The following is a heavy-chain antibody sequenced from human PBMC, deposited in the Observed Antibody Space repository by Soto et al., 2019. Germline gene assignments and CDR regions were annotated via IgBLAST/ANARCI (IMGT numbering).Heavy chain of an antibody. D-gene: IGHD6-6*01. V-gene: IGHV3-30*18. CDR3: AKELIAALTGHYFDY. CDR2: ISYDGSNK. Sequence: GGSLRLSCAASGFTFSSYGMHWVRQAPGKGLEWVAVISYDGSNKYYADSVKGRFTISRDNSKNTLYLQMNSLRAEDTAVYYCAKELIAALTGHYFDYWGQGTLVTVSS. J-gene: IGHJ4*02. CDR1: GFTFSSYG.